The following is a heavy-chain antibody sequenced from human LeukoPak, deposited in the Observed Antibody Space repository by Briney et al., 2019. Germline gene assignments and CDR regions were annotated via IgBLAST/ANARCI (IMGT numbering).Heavy chain of an antibody. Sequence: SETLSLTCAVYGGSFSGYYWSWARQPPGKGLEWIGEINHSESTNYNPSLKSRVTISVDTSKNQFSLKLNSVTAADTALYYCARAGPFAGSTVTSYYFDYWGQGTLVTVSS. CDR2: INHSEST. J-gene: IGHJ4*02. D-gene: IGHD4-17*01. CDR1: GGSFSGYY. CDR3: ARAGPFAGSTVTSYYFDY. V-gene: IGHV4-34*01.